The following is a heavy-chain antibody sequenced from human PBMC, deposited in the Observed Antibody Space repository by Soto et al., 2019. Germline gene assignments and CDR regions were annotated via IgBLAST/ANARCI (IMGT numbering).Heavy chain of an antibody. J-gene: IGHJ4*02. V-gene: IGHV3-73*01. Sequence: EVLLVESGGGLVQPGDSLKLSCAASGVTFSDTAVHWDRQASGKGLEWVGRIRSKANSYATAYGASVKGRFTISRDDSKNTASLQMNSLKTEDTALYYCTTRGDADNADFDYWGQGTLVTVSS. CDR1: GVTFSDTA. D-gene: IGHD2-2*01. CDR3: TTRGDADNADFDY. CDR2: IRSKANSYAT.